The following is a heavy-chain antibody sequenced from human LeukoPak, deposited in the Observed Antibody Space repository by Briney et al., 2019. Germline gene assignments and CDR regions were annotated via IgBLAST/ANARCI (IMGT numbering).Heavy chain of an antibody. D-gene: IGHD1-1*01. V-gene: IGHV4-59*08. J-gene: IGHJ4*02. CDR2: VYYSGST. Sequence: PSETLSLTCTVSGGSIISYYWSWIRQPPGKGLEWIGYVYYSGSTNYNPSLKSRVTISVDTSKNQFSLKLSSVTAADTAVYYCARHYHGTYYFDYWGQGTLVTVSS. CDR3: ARHYHGTYYFDY. CDR1: GGSIISYY.